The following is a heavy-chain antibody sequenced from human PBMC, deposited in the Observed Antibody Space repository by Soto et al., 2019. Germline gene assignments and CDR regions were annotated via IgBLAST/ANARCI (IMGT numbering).Heavy chain of an antibody. Sequence: QVQLVQSGAEVKKPGASVKVSCKASGYTFTSYDINWVRQATGQGLEWMGWMNPNSGNTGYAQKFQGRVTMTRQTSISTGYMELSSLRSEGTAVYYCVSGAYSSAYYGMDVWGQGTTVTVSS. CDR1: GYTFTSYD. V-gene: IGHV1-8*01. CDR3: VSGAYSSAYYGMDV. D-gene: IGHD2-21*01. CDR2: MNPNSGNT. J-gene: IGHJ6*02.